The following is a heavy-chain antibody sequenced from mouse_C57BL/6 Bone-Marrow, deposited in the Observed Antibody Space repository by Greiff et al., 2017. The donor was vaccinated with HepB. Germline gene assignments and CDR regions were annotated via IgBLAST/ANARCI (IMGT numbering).Heavy chain of an antibody. CDR3: ASEYYGSSWFDY. CDR2: INPSNGGT. Sequence: QVQLQQPGTELVKPGASVKLSCKASGYTFTSSWMHWVKQRPGQGLEWIGNINPSNGGTNYNEKFKGKATLTVDKSSSPAYMQLSSLTSEDSAVYYCASEYYGSSWFDYWGQGTLVTVSA. D-gene: IGHD1-1*01. CDR1: GYTFTSSW. V-gene: IGHV1-53*01. J-gene: IGHJ3*01.